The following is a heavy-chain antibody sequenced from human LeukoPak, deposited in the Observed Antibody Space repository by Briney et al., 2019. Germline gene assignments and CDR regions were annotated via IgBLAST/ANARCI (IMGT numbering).Heavy chain of an antibody. CDR1: GGSISSSSYY. J-gene: IGHJ6*03. CDR2: IYYSGST. CDR3: AREPLQYHYMDV. V-gene: IGHV4-39*02. Sequence: SETLSLTCTVSGGSISSSSYYWGWIRQPPGKGLEWIGSIYYSGSTYYNPSLKSRVTISVDTSKNQFSLKLSSVTAADTAVYYCAREPLQYHYMDVWGKGTTVTVSS. D-gene: IGHD4-11*01.